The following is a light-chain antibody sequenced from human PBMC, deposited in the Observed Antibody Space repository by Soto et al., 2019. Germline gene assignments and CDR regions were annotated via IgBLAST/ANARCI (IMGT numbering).Light chain of an antibody. Sequence: EIVLTQSPGTLSLSPGERATLSCRASESVSSSYLAWYQQKPGQAPRLLIFGASSRATGTPDRFSGSGSGTDFTLTISRLEPEDFAVYFCHQYDSLPLTFGGGAKVEIK. V-gene: IGKV3-20*01. CDR2: GAS. CDR3: HQYDSLPLT. J-gene: IGKJ4*01. CDR1: ESVSSSY.